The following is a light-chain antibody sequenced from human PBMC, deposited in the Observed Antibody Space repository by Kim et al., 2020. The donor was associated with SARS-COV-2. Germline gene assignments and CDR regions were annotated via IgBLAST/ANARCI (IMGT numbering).Light chain of an antibody. Sequence: GATVTRTCALPSASVTIGHYPSWYPRTPGQAPRTLIHSTNTRSSGVPDRFSGSIVGNKAALTITGAQADDEGDYYCGLYMGRGVPVFGGGTQLTVL. CDR3: GLYMGRGVPV. CDR2: STN. V-gene: IGLV8-61*01. CDR1: SASVTIGHY. J-gene: IGLJ3*02.